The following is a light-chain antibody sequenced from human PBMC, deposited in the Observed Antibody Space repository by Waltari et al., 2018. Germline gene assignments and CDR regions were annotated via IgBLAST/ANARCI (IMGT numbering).Light chain of an antibody. CDR1: ESISNW. CDR2: KAS. V-gene: IGKV1-5*03. Sequence: DIQMTQSPSTLSASVGHRVTITCRASESISNWLAWYQQKPGKAPKVLIHKASSLESGVPSRFSCSGSATEFTLTISNLQPDDFATYYCQQYDSFWTFGQGTKVEIK. J-gene: IGKJ1*01. CDR3: QQYDSFWT.